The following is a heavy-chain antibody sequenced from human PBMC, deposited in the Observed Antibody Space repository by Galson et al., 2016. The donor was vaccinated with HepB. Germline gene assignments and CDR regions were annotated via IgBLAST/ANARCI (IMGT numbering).Heavy chain of an antibody. V-gene: IGHV3-21*01. CDR3: VRVRADYGGNMPDAFDI. D-gene: IGHD4-23*01. J-gene: IGHJ3*02. CDR2: ISSGSSYI. Sequence: SLRLSCAASGFTFSSYGMHWVRQAPGKGLEWVSSISSGSSYIYYADSVKGRFTISRDNAKNSLYLQMNSLRAEDTAVYYCVRVRADYGGNMPDAFDIWGQGTSVIVSS. CDR1: GFTFSSYG.